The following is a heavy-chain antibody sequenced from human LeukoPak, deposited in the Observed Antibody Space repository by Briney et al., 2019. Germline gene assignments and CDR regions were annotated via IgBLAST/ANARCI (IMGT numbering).Heavy chain of an antibody. J-gene: IGHJ4*02. V-gene: IGHV3-66*01. D-gene: IGHD6-6*01. CDR2: ISGST. CDR3: ARDGGSSSYGFDY. CDR1: QFTFSGYT. Sequence: GGSLRLSCAASQFTFSGYTMNWVRQAPGKGLEWVSGISGSTYYADSVKGRFTISRDNSKNTLYLQMNSLRAEDTAVYYCARDGGSSSYGFDYWGQGTLVTVSS.